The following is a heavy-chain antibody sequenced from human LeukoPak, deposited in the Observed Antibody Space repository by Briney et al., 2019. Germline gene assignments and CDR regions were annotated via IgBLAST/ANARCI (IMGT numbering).Heavy chain of an antibody. V-gene: IGHV3-11*06. J-gene: IGHJ4*02. D-gene: IGHD2/OR15-2a*01. CDR1: GFIFSDYY. CDR3: ARDLSRSPRDY. CDR2: ISTTSGFT. Sequence: GGSLRLSCAASGFIFSDYYMGWIRQAPGKGLEYISYISTTSGFTKYADSVKGRFIIPRDNAKKTLYLQMNSLGVDDTAVYYCARDLSRSPRDYWGQGTLVTVSS.